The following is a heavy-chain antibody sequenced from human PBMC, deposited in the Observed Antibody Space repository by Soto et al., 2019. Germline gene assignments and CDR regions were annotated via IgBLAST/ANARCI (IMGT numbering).Heavy chain of an antibody. V-gene: IGHV3-21*01. CDR3: ARSYSGYDPMDV. CDR1: GFTFSSYS. CDR2: ISSSSSYI. J-gene: IGHJ6*03. Sequence: VQLVESGGGLVKPGGSLRLSCAASGFTFSSYSMNWVRQAPGKGLEWVSSISSSSSYIYYADSVKGRFTISRDNAKNSLYLQMNSLRAEDTAVYYCARSYSGYDPMDVWGKGTTVTVSS. D-gene: IGHD5-12*01.